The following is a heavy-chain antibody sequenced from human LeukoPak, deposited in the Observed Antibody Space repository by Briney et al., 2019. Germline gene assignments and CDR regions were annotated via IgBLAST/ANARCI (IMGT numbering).Heavy chain of an antibody. CDR1: GGSISSGGYS. D-gene: IGHD4-17*01. CDR3: ARGAVTSNYYFDY. V-gene: IGHV4-30-2*01. CDR2: IYHSGGT. Sequence: SETLSLTCAVSGGSISSGGYSWSWIRQPPGKGLEWIGYIYHSGGTYYNPSLKSRVTISVDRSKNQFSLKLSSVTAADTAVYYCARGAVTSNYYFDYWGQGTLVTVSS. J-gene: IGHJ4*02.